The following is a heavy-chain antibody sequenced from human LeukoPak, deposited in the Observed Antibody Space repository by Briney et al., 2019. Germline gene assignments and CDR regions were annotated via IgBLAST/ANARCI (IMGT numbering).Heavy chain of an antibody. D-gene: IGHD3-22*01. Sequence: GGSLRLSCVVSGFTFSSYEMNWVRQAPGEGLEWVSSISSSSSYIYYADSVKGRFTISRDNAKNSLYLQMNSLRAEDTAVYYCARETGGYYYDSSGYPLGGYLDYWGQGTLVTVSS. V-gene: IGHV3-21*01. CDR3: ARETGGYYYDSSGYPLGGYLDY. J-gene: IGHJ4*02. CDR2: ISSSSSYI. CDR1: GFTFSSYE.